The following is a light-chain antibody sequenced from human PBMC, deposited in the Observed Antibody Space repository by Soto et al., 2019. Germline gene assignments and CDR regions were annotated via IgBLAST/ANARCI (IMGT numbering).Light chain of an antibody. CDR2: ATS. CDR3: QNYNSAPLT. V-gene: IGKV1-27*01. J-gene: IGKJ4*01. CDR1: QDISNS. Sequence: DIQMTQSPSSLSASVGDRLTITCRASQDISNSLAWYQQKPGQVHKVLIYATSILQSGDPARFSGSGSGTDFTHTISSLQPEDVATYYCQNYNSAPLTFGGGTKVEI.